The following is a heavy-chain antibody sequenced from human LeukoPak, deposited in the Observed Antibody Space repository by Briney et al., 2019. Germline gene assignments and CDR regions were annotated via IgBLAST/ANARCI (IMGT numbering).Heavy chain of an antibody. CDR2: FDPEDGET. J-gene: IGHJ5*02. CDR3: ATDHHVLRYFDWYL. D-gene: IGHD3-9*01. Sequence: SVKVSCKGSGYTLTELSMHGVRQAPGKGGDGMGVFDPEDGETIYAQKFQGRVTMPEDTSTDTAYMELSSLRSEDTAVYYCATDHHVLRYFDWYLWGQGPLVPVSS. CDR1: GYTLTELS. V-gene: IGHV1-24*01.